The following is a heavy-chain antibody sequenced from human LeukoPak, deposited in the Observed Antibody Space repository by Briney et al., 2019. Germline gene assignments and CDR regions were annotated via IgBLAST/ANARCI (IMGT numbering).Heavy chain of an antibody. CDR1: GNYW. CDR2: INSDGSWT. Sequence: GGSLRLSCAASGNYWMHWVRQAPGKGLVWVSHINSDGSWTSYEDSVKGRFTISKDNAKNTVYLQMNSLRAEDTAVYYCVSFYETYWGRGTLVTVSS. D-gene: IGHD2/OR15-2a*01. V-gene: IGHV3-74*01. J-gene: IGHJ4*02. CDR3: VSFYETY.